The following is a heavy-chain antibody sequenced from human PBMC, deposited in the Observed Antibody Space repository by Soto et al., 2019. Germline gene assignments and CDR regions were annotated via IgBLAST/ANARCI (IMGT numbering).Heavy chain of an antibody. CDR1: GGSISSYH. CDR3: ASTGHGPTNFGLNVDY. J-gene: IGHJ4*02. V-gene: IGHV4-4*07. D-gene: IGHD3-3*01. CDR2: IYTTGST. Sequence: SETLSLTCTVSGGSISSYHWSWIRQPAVKVLEWIGRIYTTGSTNYNPPLKSRVTMSVDTSKNQFSLKLSSVTAADTAVYYCASTGHGPTNFGLNVDYWGQGTLLTVSS.